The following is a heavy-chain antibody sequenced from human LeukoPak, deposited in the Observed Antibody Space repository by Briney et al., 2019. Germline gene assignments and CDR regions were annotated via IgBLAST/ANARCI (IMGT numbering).Heavy chain of an antibody. CDR2: ISISGSII. CDR1: GFTFSDYY. J-gene: IGHJ6*03. Sequence: GGSLRLSCAASGFTFSDYYMSWIRQAPGKGLEWVSYISISGSIIYYADSVKGRFNISRDNAKNSLYLQMNSLRAEDTAVYYCAKAPRFGDHATEYYYYYMHVWGKGTTVTVSS. CDR3: AKAPRFGDHATEYYYYYMHV. V-gene: IGHV3-11*01. D-gene: IGHD3-16*01.